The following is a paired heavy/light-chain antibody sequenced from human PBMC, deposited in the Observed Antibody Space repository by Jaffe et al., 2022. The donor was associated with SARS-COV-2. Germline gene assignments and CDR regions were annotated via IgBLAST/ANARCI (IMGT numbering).Light chain of an antibody. V-gene: IGKV3-15*01. CDR3: QQYNNWPPWT. J-gene: IGKJ1*01. CDR1: QSVRSN. CDR2: GAS. Sequence: EIVMTQSPVTLSVSPGERATLSCRASQSVRSNLAWYQQKPGQGPRLLIYGASTRANGVPARFSGSGSGTEFTLTISSLQSEDFAVYYCQQYNNWPPWTFGQGTKVEIK.
Heavy chain of an antibody. Sequence: EVQLLESGGGLVQPGGSLRLSCAASGFTFSSYAIHWVRQAPGKGLEWVSGISGNGISTYYADSVKGRFTISRDNSKNTLYLQMNSLRAEDTAVYSCAKAPVSGYGSGWYPFDYWGQGTLVTVSS. V-gene: IGHV3-23*01. CDR1: GFTFSSYA. J-gene: IGHJ4*02. D-gene: IGHD6-19*01. CDR2: ISGNGIST. CDR3: AKAPVSGYGSGWYPFDY.